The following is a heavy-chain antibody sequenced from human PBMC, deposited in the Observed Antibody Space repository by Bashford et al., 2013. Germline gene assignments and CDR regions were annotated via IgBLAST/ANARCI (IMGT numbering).Heavy chain of an antibody. Sequence: SVKVSCKASGDTFSTYTISWVRQAPGQGLEWMGGIIPIFGTPNYAQKFQGRVTITADESTSTAYMELSSLRSEDTAVYYCARESGGSGFRRVVPAANGEAYYYYYYMDVWGKGTTVTVSS. V-gene: IGHV1-69*13. J-gene: IGHJ6*03. D-gene: IGHD2-2*01. CDR2: IIPIFGTP. CDR3: ARESGGSGFRRVVPAANGEAYYYYYYMDV. CDR1: GDTFSTYT.